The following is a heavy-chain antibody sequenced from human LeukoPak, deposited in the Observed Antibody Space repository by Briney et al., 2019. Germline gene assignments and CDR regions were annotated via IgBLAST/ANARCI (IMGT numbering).Heavy chain of an antibody. CDR1: GYTFTGYY. CDR2: INPNSGGT. CDR3: ARVKDIVLMVYAIDY. J-gene: IGHJ4*02. D-gene: IGHD2-8*01. V-gene: IGHV1-2*02. Sequence: ASVKVSCKASGYTFTGYYMHWVRQAPGQGLEWMGWINPNSGGTNYAQKFQGRITMTRDTSTSTAYMELSRLRSDDTAVYYCARVKDIVLMVYAIDYWGQGTLVTVSS.